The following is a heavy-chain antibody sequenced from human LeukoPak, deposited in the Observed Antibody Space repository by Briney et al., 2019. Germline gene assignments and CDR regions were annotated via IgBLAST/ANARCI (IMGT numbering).Heavy chain of an antibody. CDR1: GGSISSYY. CDR3: ARGRGPFEPGY. Sequence: PSQTLSLTCTVSGGSISSYYWSWIRQPPGKGLEWIGYIYYSGSTNYNPSLKSRVTISVDTSKNQFSLKLSSVTAADTAVYYCARGRGPFEPGYWGQGTLVTVSS. CDR2: IYYSGST. J-gene: IGHJ4*02. D-gene: IGHD1-14*01. V-gene: IGHV4-59*08.